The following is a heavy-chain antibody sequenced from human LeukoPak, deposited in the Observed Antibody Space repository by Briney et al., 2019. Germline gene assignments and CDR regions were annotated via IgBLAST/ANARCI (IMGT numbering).Heavy chain of an antibody. J-gene: IGHJ4*02. V-gene: IGHV3-7*01. CDR2: IKQDGSEK. Sequence: GGSLRLSCAASGFTFSSYWMSWVRQAPGKGLEWVANIKQDGSEKYYVDSVKGRFTISRDNAKNSLYLQMNSLRAEDTAVYYCARATYGSGSYYNDDDHWGQGTLVTVSS. D-gene: IGHD3-10*01. CDR1: GFTFSSYW. CDR3: ARATYGSGSYYNDDDH.